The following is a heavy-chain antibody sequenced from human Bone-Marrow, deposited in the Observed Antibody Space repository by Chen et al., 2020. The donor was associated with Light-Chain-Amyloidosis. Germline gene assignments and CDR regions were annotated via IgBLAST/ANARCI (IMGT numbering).Heavy chain of an antibody. V-gene: IGHV1-2*02. CDR2: INPNSGGT. Sequence: QVQLVQSGTEVKKPGASVKVSCKASGYTFTGYHIHWVRQAPGQGLEWMGWINPNSGGTNYAQKFQDRVTMTRDRSISTAYMEVSRLRADDTAVYYCARVMTEAVFGVVAAGMDVWGQGTGYRLL. D-gene: IGHD3-3*01. CDR1: GYTFTGYH. CDR3: ARVMTEAVFGVVAAGMDV. J-gene: IGHJ6*02.